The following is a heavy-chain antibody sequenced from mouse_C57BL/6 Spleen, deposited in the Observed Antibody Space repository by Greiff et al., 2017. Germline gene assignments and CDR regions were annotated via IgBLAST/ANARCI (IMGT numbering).Heavy chain of an antibody. CDR1: GFTFTDYY. V-gene: IGHV7-3*01. Sequence: EVKLQESGGGLVQPGGSLSLSCAASGFTFTDYYMSWVRQPPGKALEWLGFIRNKANGYTTDYSSSVKGRFTISRYNSQSILYLQMNALRAEDSATYYCARYGYGNSSFDYWGKGTTLTVSS. CDR2: IRNKANGYTT. D-gene: IGHD2-1*01. J-gene: IGHJ2*01. CDR3: ARYGYGNSSFDY.